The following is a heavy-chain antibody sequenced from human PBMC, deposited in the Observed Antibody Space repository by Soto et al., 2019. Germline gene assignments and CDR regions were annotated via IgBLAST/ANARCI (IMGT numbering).Heavy chain of an antibody. CDR2: IWYDGSNK. D-gene: IGHD3-10*01. V-gene: IGHV3-33*01. Sequence: QVQLVESGGGVVQPGRSLRLSCAASGFTFSSYGMHWVRQAPGKGLEWVAVIWYDGSNKYYADSVKGRFTISRDNSKNTLYLQMNSLRAEDKAVYYCATGSGSYYNEGTARFDYWGQGTLVTVSS. CDR3: ATGSGSYYNEGTARFDY. CDR1: GFTFSSYG. J-gene: IGHJ4*02.